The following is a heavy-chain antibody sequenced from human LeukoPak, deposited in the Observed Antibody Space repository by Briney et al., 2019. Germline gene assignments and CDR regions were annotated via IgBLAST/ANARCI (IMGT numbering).Heavy chain of an antibody. CDR3: AKDEASRIAVAGFFDY. J-gene: IGHJ4*02. V-gene: IGHV3-30*02. Sequence: PGGSLRLSCAASGFTFSSYGMRWVRQAPGKGLEWVAFIRYDGSNKYYADSVKGRFTISRDNSKNTLYLQMNSLRAEDTAVYYCAKDEASRIAVAGFFDYWSQGTLVTVSS. D-gene: IGHD6-19*01. CDR1: GFTFSSYG. CDR2: IRYDGSNK.